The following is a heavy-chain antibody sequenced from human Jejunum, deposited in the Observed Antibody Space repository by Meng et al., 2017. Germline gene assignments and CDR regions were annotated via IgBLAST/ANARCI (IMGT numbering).Heavy chain of an antibody. D-gene: IGHD5-24*01. Sequence: SETLSLTCTVSGYSITSVFYWGWIRQPPGRGLEWIGDIYHSGSTNYNPSLKSRVTISMDTSKNQFSLKLTSVTAADTAVYYCAGQMGPQDFYGMDVWGQGITVTVSS. J-gene: IGHJ6*02. CDR3: AGQMGPQDFYGMDV. CDR2: IYHSGST. V-gene: IGHV4-38-2*02. CDR1: GYSITSVFY.